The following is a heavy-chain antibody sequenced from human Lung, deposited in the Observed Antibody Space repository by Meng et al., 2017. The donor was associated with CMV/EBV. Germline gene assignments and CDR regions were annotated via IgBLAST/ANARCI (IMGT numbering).Heavy chain of an antibody. CDR1: GGSFSGYY. Sequence: SETLSLXCAVHGGSFSGYYWSWIRQPPGKGLEWIGEINHSGSTNYNPSLKSRVTISVDTSKNQFSLKLSSVTAADTAVYYCARRLRFLEWLLYLGCVDPWGHRTLVTVSS. D-gene: IGHD3-3*01. CDR3: ARRLRFLEWLLYLGCVDP. V-gene: IGHV4-34*01. CDR2: INHSGST. J-gene: IGHJ5*02.